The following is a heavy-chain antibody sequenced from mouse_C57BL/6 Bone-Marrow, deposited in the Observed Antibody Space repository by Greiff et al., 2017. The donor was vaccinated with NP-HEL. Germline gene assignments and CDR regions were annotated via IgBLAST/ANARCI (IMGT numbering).Heavy chain of an antibody. Sequence: EVKLMESGPGLVKPSQSLSLTCSVTGYSITSGYYWNWIRQFPGNKLEWMGYISYDGSNNYNPSLKNRISITRDTSKNQFFLKLNSVTTEDTATYYCAHYDYDAGFAYWGQGTLVTVSA. D-gene: IGHD2-4*01. J-gene: IGHJ3*01. CDR2: ISYDGSN. CDR1: GYSITSGYY. V-gene: IGHV3-6*01. CDR3: AHYDYDAGFAY.